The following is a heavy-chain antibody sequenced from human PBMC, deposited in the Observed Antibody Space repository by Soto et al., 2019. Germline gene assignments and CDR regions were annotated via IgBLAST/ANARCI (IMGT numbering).Heavy chain of an antibody. CDR3: KKDIEWGGSHLNHAVDI. D-gene: IGHD1-26*01. V-gene: IGHV3-9*01. J-gene: IGHJ3*02. Sequence: EMQLVESGGGLVQPGRSLRLSCAASGFTFDDYAMHWVRQPPGKGLEWVSGISWNSGIIDYADSVKGRFTISRDNAKNSLYLQMNSLRADETDLYYCKKDIEWGGSHLNHAVDIWGQGKMVSVSS. CDR1: GFTFDDYA. CDR2: ISWNSGII.